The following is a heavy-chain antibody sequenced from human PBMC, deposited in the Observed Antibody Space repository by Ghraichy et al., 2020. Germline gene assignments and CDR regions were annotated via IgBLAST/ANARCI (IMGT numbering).Heavy chain of an antibody. D-gene: IGHD1-26*01. CDR3: ARDLWDYMDV. J-gene: IGHJ6*03. CDR2: ISSSSSSI. V-gene: IGHV3-21*01. CDR1: GLTFGSYT. Sequence: GGSLRLSCTPSGLTFGSYTRTWVRQTPGKGLEWVSSISSSSSSIYYADSLKGRFTISRDNVKKILYLQMSSLRADDTAVYYCARDLWDYMDVWGKGTTVTVSS.